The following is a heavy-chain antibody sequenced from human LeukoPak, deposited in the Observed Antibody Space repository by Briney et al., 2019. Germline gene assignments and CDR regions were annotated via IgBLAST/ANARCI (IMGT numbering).Heavy chain of an antibody. J-gene: IGHJ4*02. CDR2: ISYDGSNK. D-gene: IGHD3-22*01. Sequence: GGSLRLSCAASGFTFSSYAMHWVRQAPGKGLEWVAVISYDGSNKYYADSVKGRFTISRDNFKNTLYLQMNSLRAEDTAVYYCARDGALYYYDSSGYHDYWGQGTLVTVSS. V-gene: IGHV3-30-3*01. CDR3: ARDGALYYYDSSGYHDY. CDR1: GFTFSSYA.